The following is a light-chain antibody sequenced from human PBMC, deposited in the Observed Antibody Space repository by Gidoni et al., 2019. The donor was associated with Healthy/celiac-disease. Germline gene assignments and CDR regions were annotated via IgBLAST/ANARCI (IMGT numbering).Light chain of an antibody. Sequence: SYELTPPPSVSVSPGQTASITCSGDKWGDKYACWYQQKPGQYPVLVIYQESKRPSGIPERFSGSNSGNTATLTISGTQAMDEADYYCQAWDSSSYVFGTGTKVTVL. CDR1: KWGDKY. V-gene: IGLV3-1*01. CDR3: QAWDSSSYV. CDR2: QES. J-gene: IGLJ1*01.